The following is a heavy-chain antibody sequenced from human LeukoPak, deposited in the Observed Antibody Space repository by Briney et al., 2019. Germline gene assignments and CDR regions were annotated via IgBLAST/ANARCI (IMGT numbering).Heavy chain of an antibody. CDR3: ARDSSSPRRPDHYGMDV. V-gene: IGHV4-31*03. J-gene: IGHJ6*02. D-gene: IGHD6-13*01. CDR1: GGSTSSGGYY. Sequence: PSQTLSLTCTVSGGSTSSGGYYWSWIRQHPGKGLEWIGYIYYSGSTYYNPSLKSRVTISVDTSKNQFSLKLSSVTAADTAVYYCARDSSSPRRPDHYGMDVWGQGTTVTVSS. CDR2: IYYSGST.